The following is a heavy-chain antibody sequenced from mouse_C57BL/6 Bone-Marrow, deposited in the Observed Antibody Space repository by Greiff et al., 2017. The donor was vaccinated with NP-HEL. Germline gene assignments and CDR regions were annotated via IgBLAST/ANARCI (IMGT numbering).Heavy chain of an antibody. CDR1: GFSLTSYG. CDR2: IWSGGST. V-gene: IGHV2-2*01. J-gene: IGHJ3*01. Sequence: VKLMESGPGLVQPSQSLSITCTVSGFSLTSYGVHWVRQSPGKGLEWLGVIWSGGSTDYNAAFISRLSISKDNSKSQVFFKMNSLQADDTAIYYCARSDYDGAWFAYWGQGTLVTVSA. CDR3: ARSDYDGAWFAY. D-gene: IGHD2-4*01.